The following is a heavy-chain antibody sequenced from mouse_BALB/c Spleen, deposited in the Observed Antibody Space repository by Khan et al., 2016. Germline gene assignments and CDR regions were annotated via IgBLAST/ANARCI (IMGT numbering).Heavy chain of an antibody. Sequence: QVQLQQPGAELVRPGASVKLSCKASGHPFTTYWMNWFKQRPEQGLEWIGRIDPYDSETHYDQKFKDKAILTVDKSSSTAFMQLSSMTSEDSAVYYCARGSKVFDYWGQGTTLTVSS. CDR2: IDPYDSET. CDR1: GHPFTTYW. CDR3: ARGSKVFDY. J-gene: IGHJ2*01. V-gene: IGHV1-52*01.